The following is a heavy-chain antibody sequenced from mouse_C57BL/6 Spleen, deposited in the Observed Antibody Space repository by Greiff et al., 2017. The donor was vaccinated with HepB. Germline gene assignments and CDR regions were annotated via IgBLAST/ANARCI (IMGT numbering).Heavy chain of an antibody. J-gene: IGHJ2*01. CDR2: IHPNSGST. D-gene: IGHD4-1*01. Sequence: VQLQQPGAELVKPGASVKLSCKASGYTFTSYWMHWVKQRPGQGLEWIGMIHPNSGSTNYNEKFKSKATLTVDKSSSTAYMQLSSLTSEDSAVYYCARELKLTGSFDYWGQGTTLTVSS. CDR1: GYTFTSYW. CDR3: ARELKLTGSFDY. V-gene: IGHV1-64*01.